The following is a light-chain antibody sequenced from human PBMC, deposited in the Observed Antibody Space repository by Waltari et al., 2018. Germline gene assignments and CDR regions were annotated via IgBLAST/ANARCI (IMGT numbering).Light chain of an antibody. J-gene: IGKJ1*01. CDR1: QSIRSN. CDR3: QQYDNWLGT. CDR2: GAS. Sequence: EIVMTQSPATLSVFPGERATLSCRASQSIRSNLAWYQHKPGQAPRLGIYGASTRATGIPARFSGSGSGTEYTLTISSLQSEDFAVYFCQQYDNWLGTFGQGTKVEIK. V-gene: IGKV3-15*01.